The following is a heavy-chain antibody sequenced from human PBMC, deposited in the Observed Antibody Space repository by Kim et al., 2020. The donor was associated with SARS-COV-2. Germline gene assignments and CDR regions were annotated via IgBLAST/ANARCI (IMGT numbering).Heavy chain of an antibody. D-gene: IGHD3-3*01. V-gene: IGHV4-34*01. J-gene: IGHJ2*01. Sequence: SETLSLTCAFYGGSFSASSWSWIRQPPVEGLEWIGEINHSGSSNYNPSLKSRVSISLDTSKNQFSLRLTSVTAADTAVYYCARAYYDFWSAYYGWYFDLWGRGTLVTVSS. CDR1: GGSFSASS. CDR3: ARAYYDFWSAYYGWYFDL. CDR2: INHSGSS.